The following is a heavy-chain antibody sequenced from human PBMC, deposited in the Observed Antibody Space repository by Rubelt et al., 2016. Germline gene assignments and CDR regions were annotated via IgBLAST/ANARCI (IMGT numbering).Heavy chain of an antibody. J-gene: IGHJ6*02. CDR3: ARKGYGYGMDV. CDR1: GYTFTSYG. V-gene: IGHV1-18*01. CDR2: ISAYNGNT. D-gene: IGHD3-16*01. Sequence: QVQLVQSGAEVKKPGASVKVSCKASGYTFTSYGISWVRQAPGQGLEWMGWISAYNGNTKYSQKFQGRVNITRDTSASTAYMERSSLRSEDTAVYYCARKGYGYGMDVWGQGTTVTVSS.